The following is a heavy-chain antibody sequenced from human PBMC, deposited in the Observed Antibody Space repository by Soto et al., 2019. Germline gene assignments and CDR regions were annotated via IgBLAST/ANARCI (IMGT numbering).Heavy chain of an antibody. CDR2: ISYDGSNK. J-gene: IGHJ2*01. Sequence: QVQLVESGGGVVQPGRSLRLSCAASGFTFSSYAMHWVRQVPGKGLEWVAVISYDGSNKYYADSVKGRFTISRDNSKNTLYLQLISLRAEYTAVYYCARPLWRDDYNWGYFDLWGRGTLVTVSS. CDR3: ARPLWRDDYNWGYFDL. V-gene: IGHV3-30-3*01. D-gene: IGHD4-4*01. CDR1: GFTFSSYA.